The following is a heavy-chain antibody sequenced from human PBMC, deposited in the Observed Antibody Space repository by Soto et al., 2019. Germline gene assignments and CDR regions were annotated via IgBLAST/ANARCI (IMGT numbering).Heavy chain of an antibody. CDR2: TYDSGST. Sequence: RYLTCTVSGGSISRSGYFWRWIRQHPGKGLEWIGYTYDSGSTYYNPSLKSRVSLSVDTSKNQFSLNLTSVTAADTAMYYCARSSRSYFDFCCQGTLVTVS. V-gene: IGHV4-31*03. CDR3: ARSSRSYFDF. J-gene: IGHJ4*02. CDR1: GGSISRSGYF.